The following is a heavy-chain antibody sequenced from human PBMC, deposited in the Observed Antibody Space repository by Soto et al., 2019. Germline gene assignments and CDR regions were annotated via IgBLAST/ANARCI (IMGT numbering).Heavy chain of an antibody. CDR2: IGGSGGSI. D-gene: IGHD4-17*01. V-gene: IGHV3-23*01. Sequence: EVQLLESGGRLEQPGGSLRLSCAASGFTFSSYAMTWVRQAPGKGLEWVSTIGGSGGSIYYADSVKGRFIISRDNSKNALYLQMNRLRVDDRAVYYCAKDMRHGDYGRFDYWGQGTLVTVSS. J-gene: IGHJ4*02. CDR3: AKDMRHGDYGRFDY. CDR1: GFTFSSYA.